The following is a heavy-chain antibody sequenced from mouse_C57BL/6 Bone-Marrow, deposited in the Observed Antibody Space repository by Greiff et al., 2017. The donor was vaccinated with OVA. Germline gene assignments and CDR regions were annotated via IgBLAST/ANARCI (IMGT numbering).Heavy chain of an antibody. J-gene: IGHJ1*03. Sequence: EVKLVESGGGLVKPGGSLKLSCAASGFTFSDYGMHWVRQAPEKGLEWVAYISSGSSTIYYADTVKGRFTISRDNAKNTLFLQMTSLRSEDTAMYYCARDRTGMRDFDVWGTGTTVTVSS. D-gene: IGHD4-1*01. V-gene: IGHV5-17*01. CDR1: GFTFSDYG. CDR3: ARDRTGMRDFDV. CDR2: ISSGSSTI.